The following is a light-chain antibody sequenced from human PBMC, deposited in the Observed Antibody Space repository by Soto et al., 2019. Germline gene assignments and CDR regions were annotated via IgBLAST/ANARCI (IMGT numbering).Light chain of an antibody. CDR2: GAS. CDR1: QSVSNN. V-gene: IGKV3-15*01. CDR3: QQYNNWPPWT. J-gene: IGKJ1*01. Sequence: EIVMTQSPATLSVSPGERATLSCRAGQSVSNNLAWYQQKPGQAPRLLIYGASTRATGMPARFSGSGSGTEFTLTISSLQSEDFPVYYCQQYNNWPPWTFGQGTKVEIK.